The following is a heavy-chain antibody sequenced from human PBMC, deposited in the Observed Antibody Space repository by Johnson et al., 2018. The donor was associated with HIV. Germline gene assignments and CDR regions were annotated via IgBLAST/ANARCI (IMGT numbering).Heavy chain of an antibody. V-gene: IGHV3-30*03. Sequence: QVQLVESGGGLVQPGWSLRLSCAASGLSVSSNYMTWVRQGPGKGLEWVAVISYDGGSTSYADSLKGRFIISRDNSKNTLYVQMNSLRAEDTAMYYCARDQGAWGSYVLVGVRDAVDIWGQGTMVTVSS. D-gene: IGHD1-26*01. CDR3: ARDQGAWGSYVLVGVRDAVDI. CDR2: ISYDGGST. J-gene: IGHJ3*02. CDR1: GLSVSSNY.